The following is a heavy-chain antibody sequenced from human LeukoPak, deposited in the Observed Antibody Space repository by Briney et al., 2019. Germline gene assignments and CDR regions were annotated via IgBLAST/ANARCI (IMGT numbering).Heavy chain of an antibody. CDR2: INPSGGST. D-gene: IGHD3-10*01. Sequence: ASVKVSCKASGYTFTSYYMHWVRQAPGQGLEWMGIINPSGGSTSYAQKFQGRVTMTRDTSTSTVYMELSSLRSEDTAVYYCARALITMVRGATTASGYWGQGTLVTVSS. CDR3: ARALITMVRGATTASGY. V-gene: IGHV1-46*01. CDR1: GYTFTSYY. J-gene: IGHJ4*02.